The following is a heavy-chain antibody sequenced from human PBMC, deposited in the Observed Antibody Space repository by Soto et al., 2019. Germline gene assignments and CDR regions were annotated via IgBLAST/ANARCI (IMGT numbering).Heavy chain of an antibody. V-gene: IGHV1-69*01. D-gene: IGHD6-13*01. J-gene: IGHJ5*02. Sequence: QVQLVQSGAEVKKPGSSVKVSCKASGGTFSSYAISWVRQAPGQGLEWMGGIIPIFGTANYAQKFQGRVTITADESTSTAYLELSSLRSEDTAVYYCARDRHSSSWYIERWFDPWGQGTLVTVSS. CDR3: ARDRHSSSWYIERWFDP. CDR1: GGTFSSYA. CDR2: IIPIFGTA.